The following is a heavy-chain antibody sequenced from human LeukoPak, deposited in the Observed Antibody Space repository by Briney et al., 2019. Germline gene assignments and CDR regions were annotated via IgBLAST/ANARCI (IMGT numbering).Heavy chain of an antibody. J-gene: IGHJ4*02. CDR2: IYYSGST. D-gene: IGHD3-22*01. V-gene: IGHV4-59*01. CDR3: ARGSKDYYDSSGYYYY. CDR1: GGSISSYY. Sequence: SETLSLTCTVSGGSISSYYWSWIRQPPGKGLEWIGYIYYSGSTNYNPSLKSRVTISVDTSKNQFSLKLSSVTAADTAVYYCARGSKDYYDSSGYYYYWGQGTLVTVAS.